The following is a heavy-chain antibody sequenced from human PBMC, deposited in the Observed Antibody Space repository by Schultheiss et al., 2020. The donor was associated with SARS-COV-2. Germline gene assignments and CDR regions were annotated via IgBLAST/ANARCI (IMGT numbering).Heavy chain of an antibody. CDR1: GFTFSSYD. CDR3: AKTVGAAMGGYFDY. V-gene: IGHV3-23*01. CDR2: ISATGCST. Sequence: GGSLRLSCAASGFTFSSYDMHWVRQATGKGLEWVSAISATGCSTYYADSVKGRFTISRDNSKNTLYLQMNSLRAEDTAVYYCAKTVGAAMGGYFDYWGQGTLVTVSS. D-gene: IGHD1-26*01. J-gene: IGHJ4*02.